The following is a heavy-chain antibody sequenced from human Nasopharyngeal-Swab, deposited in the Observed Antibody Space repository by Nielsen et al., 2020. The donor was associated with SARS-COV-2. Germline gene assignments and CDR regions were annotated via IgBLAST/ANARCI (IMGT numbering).Heavy chain of an antibody. J-gene: IGHJ5*02. CDR2: IYYSGST. D-gene: IGHD5-12*01. Sequence: GSLRLSCTVSGGSISSYYWSWIRQPPGKGLEWIGYIYYSGSTNYNPSLKSRVTMSVDTSKNQFSLKLSSVTAADTAVYYCARESGGDSGWFDPWGQGTLVTVSS. CDR1: GGSISSYY. CDR3: ARESGGDSGWFDP. V-gene: IGHV4-59*01.